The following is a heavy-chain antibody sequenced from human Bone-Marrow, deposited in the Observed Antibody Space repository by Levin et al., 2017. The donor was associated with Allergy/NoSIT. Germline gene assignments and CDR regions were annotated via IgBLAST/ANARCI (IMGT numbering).Heavy chain of an antibody. Sequence: SQTLSLTCTVSGGSISSSSYYWGWIRQPPGKGLEWIGSIYYSGSTYYNPSLKSRVTISVDTSKNQFSLKLSSVTAADTAVYYCARNNWNDASDWFDPWGQGTLVTVSS. CDR3: ARNNWNDASDWFDP. J-gene: IGHJ5*02. D-gene: IGHD1-1*01. CDR2: IYYSGST. V-gene: IGHV4-39*01. CDR1: GGSISSSSYY.